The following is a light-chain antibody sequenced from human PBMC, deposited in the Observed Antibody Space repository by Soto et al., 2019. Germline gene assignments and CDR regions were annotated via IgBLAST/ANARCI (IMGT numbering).Light chain of an antibody. Sequence: DIQMTQSPSSLSASVGDRVTITCRASQTITAYLNWYQQKPGKGPKLLIYAASSLQSGVPSRFSGSGAGTDFTLTISSLQLEDFATYFCQQSYATPYTVGQGTNLDIK. V-gene: IGKV1-39*01. CDR1: QTITAY. CDR3: QQSYATPYT. CDR2: AAS. J-gene: IGKJ2*01.